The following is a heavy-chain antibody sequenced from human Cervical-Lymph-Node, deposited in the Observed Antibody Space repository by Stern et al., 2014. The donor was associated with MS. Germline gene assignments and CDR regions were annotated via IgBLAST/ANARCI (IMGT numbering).Heavy chain of an antibody. CDR2: MNPDGRET. CDR3: ARGTNMLKPGRLLDY. Sequence: EVQLVESGGGLVQPGGSLRLSCAASGFTLGTNWMSWVRQAPGKGLEWVANMNPDGRETYFLDSDKGRFTLSRDTAKNSLYLHMNDLRADDTAVYYCARGTNMLKPGRLLDYWGQGTLVTVSS. D-gene: IGHD2-8*01. CDR1: GFTLGTNW. V-gene: IGHV3-7*01. J-gene: IGHJ4*02.